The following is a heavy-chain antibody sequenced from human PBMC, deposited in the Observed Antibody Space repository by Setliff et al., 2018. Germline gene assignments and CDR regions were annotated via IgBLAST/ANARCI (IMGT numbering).Heavy chain of an antibody. V-gene: IGHV1-18*01. CDR3: ARSYPIGYCSGGSCYVLDY. CDR1: GYTFISYD. CDR2: ISIDDDKT. Sequence: ASVKVSCKASGYTFISYDISWVRQAPGQGLEWMGWISIDDDKTKYAQKFQGRVTMTADTSTSTAYMELRSLRSDDTAIYYCARSYPIGYCSGGSCYVLDYWGQGTLVTVSS. J-gene: IGHJ4*02. D-gene: IGHD2-15*01.